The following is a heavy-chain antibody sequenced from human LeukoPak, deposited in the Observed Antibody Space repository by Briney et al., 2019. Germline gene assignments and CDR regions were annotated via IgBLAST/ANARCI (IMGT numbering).Heavy chain of an antibody. CDR2: ISDSGGTT. CDR3: ARDGRSGNFDK. Sequence: PGGSLRLSCAASGFTFSSYAMGWVRHAPGEGLEWVAAISDSGGTTYYADSVKGRFTISRDNSKNTLYLQMNSLRAEDTAVYYCARDGRSGNFDKWGQGTLVSVSS. D-gene: IGHD1-26*01. V-gene: IGHV3-23*01. CDR1: GFTFSSYA. J-gene: IGHJ4*02.